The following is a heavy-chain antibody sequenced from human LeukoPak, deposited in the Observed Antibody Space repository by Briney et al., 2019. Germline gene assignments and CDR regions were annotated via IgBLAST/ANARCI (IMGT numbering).Heavy chain of an antibody. J-gene: IGHJ4*02. CDR3: AREPTSGREPTSGRPLDY. V-gene: IGHV4-4*07. D-gene: IGHD5-12*01. CDR1: GGSISGYF. Sequence: SETLSLTCTVSGGSISGYFWTWIRQPAGKGLEWIGRMYSTGSNNYNPSLKSRVTMSLDTSKNHFPLNLTSVTAADTAVYYCAREPTSGREPTSGRPLDYWGQGTLVTVSS. CDR2: MYSTGSN.